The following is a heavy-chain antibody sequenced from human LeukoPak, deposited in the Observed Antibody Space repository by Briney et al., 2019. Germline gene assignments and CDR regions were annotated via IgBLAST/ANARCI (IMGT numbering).Heavy chain of an antibody. CDR1: VYTFTSYG. CDR2: ISPYNGNT. V-gene: IGHV1-18*01. CDR3: ARGGYSDGYVY. D-gene: IGHD5-18*01. J-gene: IGHJ4*02. Sequence: ASVKVSCKASVYTFTSYGISWVRQAPGQGLEWMGWISPYNGNTNYAQKLQDRVTMTTDTSTTTAYMELRSLRSDDTAVYYCARGGYSDGYVYWGQGTLVTVPS.